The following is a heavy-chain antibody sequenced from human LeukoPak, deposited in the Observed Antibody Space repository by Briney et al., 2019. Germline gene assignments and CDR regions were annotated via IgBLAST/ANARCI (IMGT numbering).Heavy chain of an antibody. CDR1: GFTVSSNY. D-gene: IGHD3-22*01. Sequence: GGSLRLSCAASGFTVSSNYMSWVRQAPGKGLEWVSVIYSGGSTYYSDSVKGRFTISRDNSKNTLHLQMNSLRAEDTAVYYCAMHTYYYDSSGYYWGQGTLVTVSS. J-gene: IGHJ4*02. CDR2: IYSGGST. CDR3: AMHTYYYDSSGYY. V-gene: IGHV3-66*02.